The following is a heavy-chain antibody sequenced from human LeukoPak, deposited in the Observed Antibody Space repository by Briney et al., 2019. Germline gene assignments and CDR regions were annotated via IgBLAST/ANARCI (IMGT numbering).Heavy chain of an antibody. CDR2: ISGSGGST. CDR3: AKDLDYGDFNNFDDY. D-gene: IGHD4-17*01. CDR1: GFTFSSYA. J-gene: IGHJ4*02. V-gene: IGHV3-23*01. Sequence: GGSLRLSCAASGFTFSSYAMSWVRQAPGKGLEWVSAISGSGGSTYYADSVKGRFTISRDNSKNTLYLQMDSLRAEDTAVYYCAKDLDYGDFNNFDDYWGQGTLVTVSS.